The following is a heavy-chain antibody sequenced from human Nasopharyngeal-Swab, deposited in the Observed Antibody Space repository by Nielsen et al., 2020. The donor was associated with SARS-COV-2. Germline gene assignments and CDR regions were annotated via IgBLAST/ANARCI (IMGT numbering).Heavy chain of an antibody. CDR2: IDWDDDK. V-gene: IGHV2-70*12. Sequence: SGPTLVKPTQNLTLTCTFSGFSLSTSGMCVSWIRQPPGKALEWLARIDWDDDKYYSTSLKTRLTISKDTSKNQVVLTMTNMDPVDTATYYCAHRGIAVASGWFDPWGQGTLVTVSS. D-gene: IGHD6-19*01. CDR1: GFSLSTSGMC. J-gene: IGHJ5*02. CDR3: AHRGIAVASGWFDP.